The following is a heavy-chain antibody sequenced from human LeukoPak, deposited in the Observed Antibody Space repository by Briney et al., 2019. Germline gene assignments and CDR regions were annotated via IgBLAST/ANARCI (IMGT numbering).Heavy chain of an antibody. V-gene: IGHV3-23*01. Sequence: GGSLRLSCAASGFTFSSYAMSWARQAPGKGLEWVSSIYGAGSTTYYADSVKGRFTISRDNSKGTLYLQMNTLRAEDTAIYYCAKVGRLAVQAPADYWGQGTLVTVSS. J-gene: IGHJ4*02. CDR3: AKVGRLAVQAPADY. D-gene: IGHD6-25*01. CDR1: GFTFSSYA. CDR2: IYGAGSTT.